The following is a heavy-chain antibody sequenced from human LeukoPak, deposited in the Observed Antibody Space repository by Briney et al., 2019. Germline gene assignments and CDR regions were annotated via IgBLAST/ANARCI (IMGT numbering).Heavy chain of an antibody. CDR1: GFTFSSYG. J-gene: IGHJ6*03. V-gene: IGHV3-23*01. CDR2: ISGSGGST. CDR3: ARKRTLVATIPPREKKKNYYMDV. D-gene: IGHD5-12*01. Sequence: GGSLRLSCAASGFTFSSYGMSWVRQAPGKGLEWVSAISGSGGSTYYADSVKGRFTISRDNSKNTLYLQMNSLRAEDTAVYYCARKRTLVATIPPREKKKNYYMDVWGKGTTVTVSS.